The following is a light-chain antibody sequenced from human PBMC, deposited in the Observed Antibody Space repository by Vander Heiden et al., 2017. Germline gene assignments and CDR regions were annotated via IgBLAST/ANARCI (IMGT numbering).Light chain of an antibody. CDR2: AAS. CDR1: QTTDRY. J-gene: IGKJ1*01. Sequence: DIQMTQSPSSLSASVGDRVTITCRASQTTDRYLNWYQQKPGKAPNLLSYAASSLLSGVPSRFSGSGSGTDFTLTISSLQPEDFATYYCQQSYSTPWTFGQGTKVEIK. V-gene: IGKV1-39*01. CDR3: QQSYSTPWT.